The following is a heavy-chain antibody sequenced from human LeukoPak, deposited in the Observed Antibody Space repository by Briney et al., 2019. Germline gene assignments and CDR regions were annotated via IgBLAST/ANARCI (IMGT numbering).Heavy chain of an antibody. J-gene: IGHJ2*01. CDR1: GFTFSSYA. D-gene: IGHD6-19*01. V-gene: IGHV3-23*01. Sequence: GGSLRLSCAASGFTFSSYAMTWVRQAPGKGLEWVSALSGSGISTYYADSVKGRFTISRDNSKNTLYLQLNSLRAEDTAVYYCARPYSSGWYGGFDLWGRGTLVTVSS. CDR2: LSGSGIST. CDR3: ARPYSSGWYGGFDL.